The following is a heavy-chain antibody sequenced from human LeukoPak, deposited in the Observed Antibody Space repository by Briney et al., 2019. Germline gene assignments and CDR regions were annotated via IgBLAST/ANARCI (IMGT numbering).Heavy chain of an antibody. Sequence: SVKVSCKASGFTFTSSTIQWVRQARGQRLEWVGWIVVGSGNTNYAQKFQDTVTITRDMSTGTAYMELSSLRSEDTAVYYCAAGEDTAMVYWAQGTLVTVSS. V-gene: IGHV1-58*02. CDR1: GFTFTSST. J-gene: IGHJ4*02. D-gene: IGHD5-18*01. CDR2: IVVGSGNT. CDR3: AAGEDTAMVY.